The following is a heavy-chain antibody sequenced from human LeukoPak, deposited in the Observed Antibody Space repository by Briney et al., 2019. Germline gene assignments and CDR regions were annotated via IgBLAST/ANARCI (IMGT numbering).Heavy chain of an antibody. Sequence: GGSLRLSCAASGFTVSSNYMSWVRQAPGRGLEWVSVFYSGGDRYYTDSVKGRFTISRDNSKNTLYLLMNSLRAEDTAVFYCVRHSYDGYYFAYWGQGTLVTVSS. CDR3: VRHSYDGYYFAY. J-gene: IGHJ4*02. CDR1: GFTVSSNY. V-gene: IGHV3-53*01. CDR2: FYSGGDR. D-gene: IGHD3-16*01.